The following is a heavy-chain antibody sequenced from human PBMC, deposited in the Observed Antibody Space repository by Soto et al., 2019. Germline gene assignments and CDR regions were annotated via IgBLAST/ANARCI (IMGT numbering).Heavy chain of an antibody. J-gene: IGHJ1*01. Sequence: SETLSLTCTVSGGSISSDDYYWSWIRQAPGRGLEWIGYIHSSGSIYYNPSLKSRATVSIDTAGNQFSLKVSSVTVADTAVYYCARDLDGLHDDTSGPFPRPGWGQGTLVTVSS. CDR3: ARDLDGLHDDTSGPFPRPG. CDR1: GGSISSDDYY. D-gene: IGHD3-22*01. CDR2: IHSSGSI. V-gene: IGHV4-30-4*01.